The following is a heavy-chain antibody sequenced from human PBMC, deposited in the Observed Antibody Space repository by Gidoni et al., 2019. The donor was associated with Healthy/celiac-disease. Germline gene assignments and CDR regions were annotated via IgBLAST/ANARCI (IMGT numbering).Heavy chain of an antibody. D-gene: IGHD3-10*01. CDR2: IYYSGST. Sequence: QVQLQESGPGLVKPSETLSLTCTVSGGSISSYYWSWIRQPPGKGLEWIGYIYYSGSTNYNPSLKSRVTISVDTSKNQFSLKLSSVTAADTAVYYCARDMVRGEFDYWGQGTLVTVSS. CDR3: ARDMVRGEFDY. J-gene: IGHJ4*02. CDR1: GGSISSYY. V-gene: IGHV4-59*01.